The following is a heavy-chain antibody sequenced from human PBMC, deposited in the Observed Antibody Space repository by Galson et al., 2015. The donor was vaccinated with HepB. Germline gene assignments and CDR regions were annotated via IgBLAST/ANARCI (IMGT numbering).Heavy chain of an antibody. V-gene: IGHV3-23*01. Sequence: SLRLSCAASGFTFSSYAMSWVRQAPGKGLEWVSAISGSGGSTYYADSVKGRFTISRDNSKNTLYLQMNSLRAEDTAVYYCAKEYGSGSYEEYYFDYWGQGTLVTVSS. J-gene: IGHJ4*02. D-gene: IGHD3-10*01. CDR2: ISGSGGST. CDR3: AKEYGSGSYEEYYFDY. CDR1: GFTFSSYA.